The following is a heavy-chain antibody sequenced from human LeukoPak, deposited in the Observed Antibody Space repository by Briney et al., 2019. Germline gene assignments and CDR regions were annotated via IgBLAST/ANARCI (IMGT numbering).Heavy chain of an antibody. D-gene: IGHD5-24*01. Sequence: SETLSLTCTVSGGSISSYYWSWIRQPPGKGLEWIGEINHSGSTNYNPSLKSRVTISVDTSKNQFSLKLSSVTAADTAVYYCARKKKATAYYFDYWGQGTLVTVSS. CDR1: GGSISSYY. J-gene: IGHJ4*02. V-gene: IGHV4-34*01. CDR2: INHSGST. CDR3: ARKKKATAYYFDY.